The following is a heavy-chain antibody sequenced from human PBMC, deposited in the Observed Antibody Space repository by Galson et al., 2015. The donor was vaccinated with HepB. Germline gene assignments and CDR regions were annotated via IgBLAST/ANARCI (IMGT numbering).Heavy chain of an antibody. J-gene: IGHJ2*01. CDR3: ARPGLGGYFDL. Sequence: SLRLSCAASGFTFSSYWMHWVRQAPGKGLVWVSRINSDGSSTSYADSVKGRFTISRDNSKNTLYLQMNSLRAEDTAVYYCARPGLGGYFDLWGRGTLVTVSS. V-gene: IGHV3-74*01. CDR2: INSDGSST. D-gene: IGHD3-10*01. CDR1: GFTFSSYW.